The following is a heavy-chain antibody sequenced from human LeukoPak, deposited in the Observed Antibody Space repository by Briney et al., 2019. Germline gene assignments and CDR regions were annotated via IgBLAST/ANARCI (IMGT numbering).Heavy chain of an antibody. Sequence: PSQTLTLTCTVSGDSISSGGYYWSWIRQHPGKGLEWIGYMYNSGSTYYNPSLKSRVTISVDTSKNQFSLKLSSVTAADTAVYYCARHVDTAMVAWYFDLWGRGTLVTVSS. CDR2: MYNSGST. CDR1: GDSISSGGYY. D-gene: IGHD5-18*01. V-gene: IGHV4-31*03. CDR3: ARHVDTAMVAWYFDL. J-gene: IGHJ2*01.